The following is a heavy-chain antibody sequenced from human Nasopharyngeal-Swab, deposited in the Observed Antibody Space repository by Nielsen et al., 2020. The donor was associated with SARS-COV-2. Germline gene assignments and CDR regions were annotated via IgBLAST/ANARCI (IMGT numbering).Heavy chain of an antibody. Sequence: ASVKVSCKASGYTFTDYGISWVRQAPGQGLEWMGWLSAYNGNTNYAQRVQGRVTMTTDTSTSTAYMELRSLRSDDTAVYYCARERRGGYRDAFDIWGQGTMATVSS. CDR1: GYTFTDYG. D-gene: IGHD2-15*01. V-gene: IGHV1-18*01. CDR3: ARERRGGYRDAFDI. J-gene: IGHJ3*02. CDR2: LSAYNGNT.